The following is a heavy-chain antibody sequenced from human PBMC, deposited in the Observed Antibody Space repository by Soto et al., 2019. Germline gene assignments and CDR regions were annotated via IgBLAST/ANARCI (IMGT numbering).Heavy chain of an antibody. Sequence: SETLSLTCAVSPYSLSSSHWWGWIRQPPGKGLEWIGSIYYSSSTYYNPSLKSRLTMSVDRSRNEFSLSLSFVTAVDTAVYYCARSVEDYGRITVPGPIDFWGQGTLVTSPQ. CDR3: ARSVEDYGRITVPGPIDF. CDR2: IYYSSST. CDR1: PYSLSSSHW. V-gene: IGHV4-28*01. D-gene: IGHD4-17*01. J-gene: IGHJ4*02.